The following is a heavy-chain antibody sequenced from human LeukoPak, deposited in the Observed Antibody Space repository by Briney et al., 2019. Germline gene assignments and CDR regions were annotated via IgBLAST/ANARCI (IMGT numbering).Heavy chain of an antibody. Sequence: SVKVACKTSGGTFSSSAITWVRQAPGQGLEWMGRIIPVLNITTYAQKFQGTVTITADTSTSTVYMELSSLRSEETAVYYCARDQGLTAPPPYGLDVWGQGTTVIVSS. V-gene: IGHV1-69*04. D-gene: IGHD5-18*01. CDR1: GGTFSSSA. CDR3: ARDQGLTAPPPYGLDV. CDR2: IIPVLNIT. J-gene: IGHJ6*02.